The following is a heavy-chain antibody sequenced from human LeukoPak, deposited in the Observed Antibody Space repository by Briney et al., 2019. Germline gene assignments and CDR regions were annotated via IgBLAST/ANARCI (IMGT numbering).Heavy chain of an antibody. J-gene: IGHJ6*04. D-gene: IGHD3-9*01. CDR2: ISGGGDAT. V-gene: IGHV3-23*01. CDR3: AKGVGSSWLSTLSQVAMDV. CDR1: DFTFSTYA. Sequence: GGSLRLSCAASDFTFSTYAMSWVRQAPGKGLEWVSTISGGGDATYYADSVKGRFTISRDNSKNTLYLQMNSLRTEDTAVYYCAKGVGSSWLSTLSQVAMDVWGKGTTVTVSS.